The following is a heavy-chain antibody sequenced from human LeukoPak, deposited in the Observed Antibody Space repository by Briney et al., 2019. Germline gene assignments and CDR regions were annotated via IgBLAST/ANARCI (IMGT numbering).Heavy chain of an antibody. D-gene: IGHD6-6*01. CDR2: IYPGDSDT. CDR1: GYSFTSYW. V-gene: IGHV5-51*01. CDR3: ARRYSSSSYYYYTDV. Sequence: ESLKISCKGSGYSFTSYWIGWVRQMPGKGLEWMGIIYPGDSDTRYSPSFQGQVTISADKSISTAYLQWSSLKASDTAMYYCARRYSSSSYYYYTDVWGKGTTVTVSS. J-gene: IGHJ6*03.